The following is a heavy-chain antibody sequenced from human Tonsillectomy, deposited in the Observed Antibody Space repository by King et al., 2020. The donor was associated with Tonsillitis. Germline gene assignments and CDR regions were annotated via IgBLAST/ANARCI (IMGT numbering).Heavy chain of an antibody. J-gene: IGHJ4*02. D-gene: IGHD3-22*01. Sequence: TLKESGPTLVKATETLTPTCTFSGFSLSTRDLGVGWIRQTPGKALEWLALIYWNDDKRYCPSLRSRLAITKGTSRNQVVLTVTDVDPVDTATYYCAHKHIHNSGYDYWGQGTLVTVST. V-gene: IGHV2-5*01. CDR1: GFSLSTRDLG. CDR3: AHKHIHNSGYDY. CDR2: IYWNDDK.